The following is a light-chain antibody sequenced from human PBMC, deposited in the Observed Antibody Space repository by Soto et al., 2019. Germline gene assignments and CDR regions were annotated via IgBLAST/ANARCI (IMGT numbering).Light chain of an antibody. CDR3: CSYAGSSNV. V-gene: IGLV2-23*03. CDR1: SSDVGNYNL. J-gene: IGLJ1*01. Sequence: QSALTQPASVSGSPGQSITISCTGTSSDVGNYNLVSWYQQHPGKAPKLMIYEGNKRPSGVSNRFSGSKSGNTASLTISGLQAEDEADYYCCSYAGSSNVFGTGTKLTVL. CDR2: EGN.